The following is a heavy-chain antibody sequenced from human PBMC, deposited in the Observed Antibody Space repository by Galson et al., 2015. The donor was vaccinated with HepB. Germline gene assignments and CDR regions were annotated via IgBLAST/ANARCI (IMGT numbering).Heavy chain of an antibody. V-gene: IGHV1-46*01. CDR1: GYTFTSYY. J-gene: IGHJ3*02. Sequence: SVKVSCKASGYTFTSYYMRWVRQAPGQGLEWMGIINPSRGSASYAQKFQGRVTMTADTSTSTVYMELSSLRSEDTAVYYCARDPGAEIATTGDALDIWGQGTMVTVSS. D-gene: IGHD5-24*01. CDR2: INPSRGSA. CDR3: ARDPGAEIATTGDALDI.